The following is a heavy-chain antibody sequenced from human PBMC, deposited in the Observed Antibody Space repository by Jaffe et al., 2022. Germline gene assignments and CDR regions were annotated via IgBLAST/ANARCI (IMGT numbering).Heavy chain of an antibody. D-gene: IGHD4-17*01. CDR3: ARGRHDYGDLRDVFDI. J-gene: IGHJ3*02. CDR1: GFTFSSYD. Sequence: EVQLVESGGGLVQPGGSLRLSCAASGFTFSSYDLHWVRQPTGKGLEWVSGINTAGETYYPGSVKGRFTISRESAKNSFYLQMNNLRAGDTAVYYCARGRHDYGDLRDVFDIWGQGTMVTVSS. V-gene: IGHV3-13*01. CDR2: INTAGET.